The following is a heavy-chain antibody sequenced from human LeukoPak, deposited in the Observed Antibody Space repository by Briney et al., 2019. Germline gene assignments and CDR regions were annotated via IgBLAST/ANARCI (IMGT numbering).Heavy chain of an antibody. CDR1: GFTFSSYA. J-gene: IGHJ6*03. CDR2: INWNGGST. CDR3: AREGAATGTFYYYYYMDV. V-gene: IGHV3-20*01. Sequence: GGSLRLSCAASGFTFSSYAMSWVRQAPGKGLEWVSGINWNGGSTGYADSVKGRFTISRDNAKNSLYLQMNSLRAEDTALYHCAREGAATGTFYYYYYMDVWGKGTTVTISS. D-gene: IGHD6-13*01.